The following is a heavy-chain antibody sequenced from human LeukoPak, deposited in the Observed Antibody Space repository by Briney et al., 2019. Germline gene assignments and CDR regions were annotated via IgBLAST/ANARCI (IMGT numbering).Heavy chain of an antibody. V-gene: IGHV3-23*01. J-gene: IGHJ4*02. CDR3: ARGNKYYDYVWGSYYYFDY. CDR1: GFTFSSYG. Sequence: GGSLRLSCAASGFTFSSYGMSWVRQAPGKGLEWVSAISGSGGSTYYADSVKGRSTISRDNSKNTLYLQMNSLRAEDTAVYYCARGNKYYDYVWGSYYYFDYWGQGTLVTVSS. CDR2: ISGSGGST. D-gene: IGHD3-16*01.